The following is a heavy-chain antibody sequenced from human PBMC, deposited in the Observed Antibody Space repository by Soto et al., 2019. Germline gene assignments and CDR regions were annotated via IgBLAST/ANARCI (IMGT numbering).Heavy chain of an antibody. Sequence: QVQLQESGPGLVKPSETLSLTCTVSGDSISSLYWSWIRQPPGKGLEWIGYVYYSGSINSHPSLKSRVTIPVDPSKNPFSLRLSSVTAADTAVYSWAKSLWDTSGWKTDYWGQGTLVTFSS. CDR2: VYYSGSI. D-gene: IGHD6-19*01. CDR3: AKSLWDTSGWKTDY. V-gene: IGHV4-59*01. CDR1: GDSISSLY. J-gene: IGHJ4*02.